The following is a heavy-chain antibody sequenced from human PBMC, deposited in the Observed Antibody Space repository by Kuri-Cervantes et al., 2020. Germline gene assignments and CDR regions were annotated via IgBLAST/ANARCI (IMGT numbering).Heavy chain of an antibody. CDR2: INPNSGGT. CDR3: ARNPYGTGWFDP. CDR1: GYTFTSYG. V-gene: IGHV1-2*02. Sequence: ASVKVSCKASGYTFTSYGISWVRQAPGQGLEWMGWINPNSGGTNYAQKFQGRVTMTRDTSISTAYMELSRLRSDDTAVYYCARNPYGTGWFDPWGQGTQVTVSS. J-gene: IGHJ5*02. D-gene: IGHD1-1*01.